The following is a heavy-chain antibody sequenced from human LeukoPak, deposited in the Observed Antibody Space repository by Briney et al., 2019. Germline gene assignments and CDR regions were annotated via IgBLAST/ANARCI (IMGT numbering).Heavy chain of an antibody. D-gene: IGHD2-2*01. V-gene: IGHV3-23*01. CDR1: GFTFSSYA. CDR3: ASYCSSTSCYNWFDP. CDR2: ISGSGGST. Sequence: GGSLRLSCAASGFTFSSYAMSWVRQAPGKGLEWVSAISGSGGSTYYADSVKGRFTISRDNAKNSLYLQMNSLRAEDTAVYYCASYCSSTSCYNWFDPWGQGTLVTVSS. J-gene: IGHJ5*02.